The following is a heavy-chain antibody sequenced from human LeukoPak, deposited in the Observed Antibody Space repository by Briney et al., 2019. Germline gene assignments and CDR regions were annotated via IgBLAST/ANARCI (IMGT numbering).Heavy chain of an antibody. CDR2: ISRTI. Sequence: GGSLRLSCAVSGFSFSSDWVSWVRQAPEKGLGWVSYISRTIYYADSVQGRFTISRDNAKHSLYLQMNRLRAEDTAVYYCSRDPTYYLRYGYFDYWGQRALVTVSS. J-gene: IGHJ4*02. D-gene: IGHD1-26*01. V-gene: IGHV3-48*04. CDR3: SRDPTYYLRYGYFDY. CDR1: GFSFSSDW.